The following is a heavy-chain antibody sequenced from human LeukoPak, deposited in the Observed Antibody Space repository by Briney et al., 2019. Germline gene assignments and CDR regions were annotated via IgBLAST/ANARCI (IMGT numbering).Heavy chain of an antibody. J-gene: IGHJ1*01. V-gene: IGHV3-30*18. CDR2: TSYDESEK. CDR3: AKEEGYYYDSGGYYVEYFQH. Sequence: GGSLRLSCAASGFTFSDYGMNWVRQAPGKGLEWVAITSYDESEKYYVDSVKGRFTISRDNSKNTLYLQMNSLRTEDTAVYYCAKEEGYYYDSGGYYVEYFQHWGQGTLVTVSS. D-gene: IGHD3-22*01. CDR1: GFTFSDYG.